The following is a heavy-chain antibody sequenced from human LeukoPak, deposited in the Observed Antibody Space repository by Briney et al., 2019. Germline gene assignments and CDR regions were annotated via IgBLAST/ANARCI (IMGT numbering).Heavy chain of an antibody. CDR2: ISSNSGYV. J-gene: IGHJ4*02. CDR3: ARVLYYSGYEPGYFDY. Sequence: PGGSLRLSCAASGFSFSRYNMAWVRQAPGKGLEWVSCISSNSGYVYYAESLKGRFTISRDYAKNSLYLQMNSLRAEDTAVYYCARVLYYSGYEPGYFDYWGQGTLVTVPS. V-gene: IGHV3-21*01. D-gene: IGHD5-12*01. CDR1: GFSFSRYN.